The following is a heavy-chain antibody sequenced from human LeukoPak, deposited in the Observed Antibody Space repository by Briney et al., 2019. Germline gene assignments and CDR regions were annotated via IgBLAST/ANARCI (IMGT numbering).Heavy chain of an antibody. D-gene: IGHD3-10*01. CDR3: ARDSRSYYGSGTEGYYFDY. CDR1: GFTFSSYS. CDR2: ISSSSSYI. V-gene: IGHV3-21*01. J-gene: IGHJ4*02. Sequence: GESLRLSCAASGFTFSSYSMNWVRQAPGKGLEWVSSISSSSSYIYYADSVKGRFTISRDNAKNSLYLQMNSLRAEDTAVYYCARDSRSYYGSGTEGYYFDYWGQGTLVTVSS.